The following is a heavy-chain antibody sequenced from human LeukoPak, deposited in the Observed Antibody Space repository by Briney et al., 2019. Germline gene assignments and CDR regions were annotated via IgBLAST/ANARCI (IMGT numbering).Heavy chain of an antibody. CDR1: GGSISSYY. D-gene: IGHD3-22*01. CDR3: ARTDYGSPYYYDSSGYPVGAFDI. V-gene: IGHV4-4*09. Sequence: PSQTLSLTCTVSGGSISSYYWSWIRQPPGKGLEWIGYIYTSGSTNYNPSLKSRVTISVDTSKNQFSLKLSSVTAADTAVYYCARTDYGSPYYYDSSGYPVGAFDIWGQGTMVTVSS. J-gene: IGHJ3*02. CDR2: IYTSGST.